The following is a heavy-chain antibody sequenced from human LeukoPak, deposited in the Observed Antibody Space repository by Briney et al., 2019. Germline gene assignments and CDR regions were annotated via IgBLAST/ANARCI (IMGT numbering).Heavy chain of an antibody. CDR2: IYSSGST. D-gene: IGHD7-27*01. V-gene: IGHV4-59*01. Sequence: SETLSLTCTVSGGSTSSYYWNWIRQPPGKGLGWIGHIYSSGSTNFNPSPESRVTISVDTSKNQFSLNLNSVTAADTAVYYCARDFPSATGAWDRWFDPWGQGTLVTVSS. CDR1: GGSTSSYY. J-gene: IGHJ5*02. CDR3: ARDFPSATGAWDRWFDP.